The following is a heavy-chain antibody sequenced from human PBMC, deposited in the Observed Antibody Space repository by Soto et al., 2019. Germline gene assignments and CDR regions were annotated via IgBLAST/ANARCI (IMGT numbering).Heavy chain of an antibody. CDR2: MNPNNGNR. J-gene: IGHJ5*02. CDR1: GYTFTSYD. Sequence: QVQLVQSGAEVKKPGASVKVSCKASGYTFTSYDINWVRQATGQGLEWMGWMNPNNGNRGNAQKFQGGVTMTRSTSISTAYMELSSLRSEDSAGYYCARGVSSGPWGQGTLVTVSS. CDR3: ARGVSSGP. V-gene: IGHV1-8*01.